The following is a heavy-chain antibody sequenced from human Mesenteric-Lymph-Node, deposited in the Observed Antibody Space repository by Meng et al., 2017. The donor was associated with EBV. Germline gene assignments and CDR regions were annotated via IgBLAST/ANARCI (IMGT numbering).Heavy chain of an antibody. V-gene: IGHV1-69*01. J-gene: IGHJ5*02. D-gene: IGHD3-10*01. Sequence: QGQRVTSGAEVRKPGSSVKVSCKASGGTFSNYAFSWVRQAPGQGLEWMGGIIPIFGTANYAQKFQGRVTITADESTSTAYMELSSLRSEDTAVYYCARGSDYYGSGSYYNWFDPWGQGTLVTVSS. CDR1: GGTFSNYA. CDR2: IIPIFGTA. CDR3: ARGSDYYGSGSYYNWFDP.